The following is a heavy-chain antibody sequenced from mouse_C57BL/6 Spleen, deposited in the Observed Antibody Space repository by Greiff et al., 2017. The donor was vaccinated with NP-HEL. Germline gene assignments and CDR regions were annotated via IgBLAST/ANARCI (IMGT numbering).Heavy chain of an antibody. J-gene: IGHJ2*01. CDR1: GYTFTSYW. D-gene: IGHD1-1*01. V-gene: IGHV1-52*01. CDR3: ARSIYYYGSSYHYFDY. CDR2: IDPSDSET. Sequence: QVQLQQSGAELVRPGSSVKLSCKASGYTFTSYWMHWVKQRPIQGLEWIGNIDPSDSETHYNQKFKDKATLTVDKSSSTAYMQLSSLTSEDSAVYYCARSIYYYGSSYHYFDYWGQGTTLTVSS.